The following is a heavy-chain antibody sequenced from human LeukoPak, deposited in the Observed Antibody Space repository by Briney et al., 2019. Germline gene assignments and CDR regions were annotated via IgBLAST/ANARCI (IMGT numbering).Heavy chain of an antibody. CDR2: IRQDGSEK. V-gene: IGHV3-7*01. CDR1: GFTFSNYW. D-gene: IGHD3-3*01. CDR3: ARDNGVVHGVYYMDV. Sequence: GGSLRLSCAASGFTFSNYWMTWVRQAPGKGLEWVADIRQDGSEKLYVRSVGGRFTISRDNAKMSLFLQMDSLRAEDTAVYYCARDNGVVHGVYYMDVWGKGTTVTVS. J-gene: IGHJ6*03.